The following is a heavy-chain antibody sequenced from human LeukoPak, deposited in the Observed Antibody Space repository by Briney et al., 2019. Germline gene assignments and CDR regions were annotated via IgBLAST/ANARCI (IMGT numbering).Heavy chain of an antibody. CDR2: IDNDAYSS. Sequence: GGSLRLSCAASGFTFRSYWMHWVRQAPGKGLVWVARIDNDAYSSVYVDSVKGRFTISRDNAKNSLYLQMNSLRAEDTALYYCARDSTGYGYEEWNWGQGTLVTVSS. CDR1: GFTFRSYW. J-gene: IGHJ4*02. CDR3: ARDSTGYGYEEWN. V-gene: IGHV3-74*01. D-gene: IGHD5-18*01.